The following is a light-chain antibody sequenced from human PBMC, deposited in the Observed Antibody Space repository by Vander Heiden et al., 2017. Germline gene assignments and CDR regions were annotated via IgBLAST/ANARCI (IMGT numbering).Light chain of an antibody. CDR1: QGISSY. V-gene: IGKV1-9*01. CDR3: QQLNSYPYT. J-gene: IGKJ2*01. Sequence: DIQLTQSPSFLSASVGDRVTITCRASQGISSYLAWYQQKPGKAPKLLLDAASTLQSGVPSTFSGSGSGKEFTLTISSLQPEDFATYYCQQLNSYPYTFGQGTKLEIK. CDR2: AAS.